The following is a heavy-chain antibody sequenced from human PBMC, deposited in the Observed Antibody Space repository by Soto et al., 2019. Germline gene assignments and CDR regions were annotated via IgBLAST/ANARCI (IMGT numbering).Heavy chain of an antibody. CDR3: ARVGYSGYDPVDYYYGMDV. D-gene: IGHD5-12*01. V-gene: IGHV1-69*13. CDR1: GGTFSSYA. J-gene: IGHJ6*02. CDR2: IIPIFGTA. Sequence: EASVKVSCKASGGTFSSYAISWVRQAPGQGLEWMGGIIPIFGTANYAQKFQGRVTITADESTSTAYMELSSLRSEDTAVYYCARVGYSGYDPVDYYYGMDVWGQGTTVTVSS.